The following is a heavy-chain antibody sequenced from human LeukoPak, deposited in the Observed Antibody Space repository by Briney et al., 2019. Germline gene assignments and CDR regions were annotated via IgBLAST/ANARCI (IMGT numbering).Heavy chain of an antibody. Sequence: GGSLRLSCAASGFSFSSYEMSWVRQAPGKGLEWVSYISSSVTTKYYADSVKGRFTIPRDNAKNSLYLQMNSLRAEDTAVYYCARGGTFDIWGQGTMVTVSS. D-gene: IGHD3-10*01. V-gene: IGHV3-48*03. J-gene: IGHJ3*02. CDR2: ISSSVTTK. CDR1: GFSFSSYE. CDR3: ARGGTFDI.